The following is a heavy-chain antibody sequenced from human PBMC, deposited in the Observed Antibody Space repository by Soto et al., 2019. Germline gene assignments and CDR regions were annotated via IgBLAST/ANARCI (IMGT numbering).Heavy chain of an antibody. CDR3: TGITWFRGMDV. CDR1: GDSVSSNSAG. Sequence: SQTLSLTCVISGDSVSSNSAGWNWIRQSPSRGLEWLGRTYYKSKWNNDYALSVKSRITINPDTSKNQFSLHLYSVTPEDTAVYYCTGITWFRGMDVWGHGTTVTVYS. V-gene: IGHV6-1*01. J-gene: IGHJ6*02. D-gene: IGHD3-10*01. CDR2: TYYKSKWNN.